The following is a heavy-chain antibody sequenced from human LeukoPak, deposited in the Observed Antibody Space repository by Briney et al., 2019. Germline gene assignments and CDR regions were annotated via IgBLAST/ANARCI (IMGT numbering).Heavy chain of an antibody. CDR3: ARGRQDYGDYRHDY. V-gene: IGHV1-3*01. CDR1: GYTFTSYA. CDR2: INAGNGNT. D-gene: IGHD4-17*01. Sequence: ASVKVSCKASGYTFTSYAMHWVRQAPGQRLEWMGWINAGNGNTKYSQKFQGRVTITRDTSASTAYMELSSLRSEDTAVYYCARGRQDYGDYRHDYWGQGTLVTVSS. J-gene: IGHJ4*02.